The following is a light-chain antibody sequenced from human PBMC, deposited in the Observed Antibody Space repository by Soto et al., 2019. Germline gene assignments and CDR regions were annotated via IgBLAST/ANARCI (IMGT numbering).Light chain of an antibody. V-gene: IGKV3-20*01. J-gene: IGKJ1*01. Sequence: EIVLTQSPGTLSLSPGERATLSCRASQSVGSSYLAWYQQKPGQAPRLLIYGASSRATGIPDRFSGSGSGTDVTLTISRLEPEAFAVYYCQQYGSSRTFGQGPKVEIK. CDR2: GAS. CDR3: QQYGSSRT. CDR1: QSVGSSY.